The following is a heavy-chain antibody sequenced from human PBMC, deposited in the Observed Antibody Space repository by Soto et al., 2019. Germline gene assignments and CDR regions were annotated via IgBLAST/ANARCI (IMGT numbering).Heavy chain of an antibody. J-gene: IGHJ5*02. CDR1: GDSYSISTYS. Sequence: LSLTCNMSGDSYSISTYSWSWIRQPPGKALQWIGFIYQSGVTSYNPSLASRVSISLDRSNNQCSLKLKSVTAAYTAVYFCAGMPYTSGLRFDPWGPGTLVTVSS. V-gene: IGHV4-30-2*01. CDR3: AGMPYTSGLRFDP. D-gene: IGHD6-19*01. CDR2: IYQSGVT.